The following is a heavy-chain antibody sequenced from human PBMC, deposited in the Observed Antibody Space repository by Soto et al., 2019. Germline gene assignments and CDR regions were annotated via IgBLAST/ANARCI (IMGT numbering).Heavy chain of an antibody. D-gene: IGHD5-12*01. J-gene: IGHJ5*02. CDR3: ARGYPPRGSSGYDDWFVP. V-gene: IGHV4-31*03. CDR1: GGSISSGGYY. CDR2: IYYSGST. Sequence: SETLSLTCTVSGGSISSGGYYWSWIRQHPGKGLEWIGYIYYSGSTYYNASLKSRVTISVDTSKNQFSLKLSSVTAADTALCYCARGYPPRGSSGYDDWFVPGGQGTLVTVSS.